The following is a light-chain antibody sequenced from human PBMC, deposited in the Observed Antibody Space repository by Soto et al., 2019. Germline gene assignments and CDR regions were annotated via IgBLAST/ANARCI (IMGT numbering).Light chain of an antibody. CDR2: GAS. J-gene: IGKJ2*02. Sequence: EIVLTQSPGTLSLSPGERATLSCRASQSVSSSYLAWYQQKPGQAPRLLIYGASSRATGIPDRFSGSGSGTYFTLTISRLEPEDFAVYYCQQYGSSPLGTFGQGTKLEIK. CDR1: QSVSSSY. CDR3: QQYGSSPLGT. V-gene: IGKV3-20*01.